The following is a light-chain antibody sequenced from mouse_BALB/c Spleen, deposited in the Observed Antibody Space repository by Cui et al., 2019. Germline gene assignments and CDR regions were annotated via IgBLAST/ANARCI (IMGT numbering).Light chain of an antibody. Sequence: QLVLTQSPAIMSASLGERVTMPCTASSSVSSSYLHWYQQKPGSSPKLWIYSTSNLASGVPARFSGSGSGTSYSLTISSMEAEDAATYYCHQYHRSPYTFGGGTKLEIK. CDR1: SSVSSSY. J-gene: IGKJ2*01. CDR2: STS. CDR3: HQYHRSPYT. V-gene: IGKV4-74*01.